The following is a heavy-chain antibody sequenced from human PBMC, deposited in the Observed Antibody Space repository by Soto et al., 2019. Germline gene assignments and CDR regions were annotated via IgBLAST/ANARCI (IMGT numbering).Heavy chain of an antibody. J-gene: IGHJ6*02. CDR3: AKDDYYDSSGYGGPYYHYGMDV. Sequence: GGSLRLSCAASGFTFSSYAMSWVRQAPGKGLEWVSAISGSGGSTYYADSVKGRFTISRDNSKNTLYLQMNSLRAEDTAVYYCAKDDYYDSSGYGGPYYHYGMDVCGQGTTVTVSS. V-gene: IGHV3-23*01. CDR2: ISGSGGST. D-gene: IGHD3-22*01. CDR1: GFTFSSYA.